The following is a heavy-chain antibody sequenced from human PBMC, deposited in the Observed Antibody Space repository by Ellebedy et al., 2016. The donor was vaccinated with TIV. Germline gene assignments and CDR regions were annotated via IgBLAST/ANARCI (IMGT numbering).Heavy chain of an antibody. V-gene: IGHV3-7*04. Sequence: GESLKISCAASGFTFTTFWMSWVRQAPGKGLEWVGNIKQDGSEKCYGDSVKGRFTISRDNAKNSVYLQMNSLRAEDTAVYYCARENWYNDYWGQGTLVTVSS. D-gene: IGHD1/OR15-1a*01. J-gene: IGHJ4*02. CDR3: ARENWYNDY. CDR2: IKQDGSEK. CDR1: GFTFTTFW.